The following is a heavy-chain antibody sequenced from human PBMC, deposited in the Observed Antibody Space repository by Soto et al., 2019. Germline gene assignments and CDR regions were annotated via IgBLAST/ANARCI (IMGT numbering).Heavy chain of an antibody. D-gene: IGHD3-3*01. CDR1: GGSISSGDYY. Sequence: SETLSLTCTVSGGSISSGDYYWSWIRQPPGKGLEWIGYIYYSGSTYYNPSLKSRVAISVDTSKNQFSLKLSSVTAADTAVYYCASQAAYYDFRYNWFDPWGQGTLVTVSS. CDR2: IYYSGST. V-gene: IGHV4-30-4*01. J-gene: IGHJ5*02. CDR3: ASQAAYYDFRYNWFDP.